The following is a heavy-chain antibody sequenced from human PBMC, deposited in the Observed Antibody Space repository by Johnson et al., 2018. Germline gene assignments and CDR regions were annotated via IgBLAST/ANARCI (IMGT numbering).Heavy chain of an antibody. D-gene: IGHD3-16*01. V-gene: IGHV3-74*01. CDR3: ARDRSYVDAFDV. CDR2: INSDGSST. J-gene: IGHJ3*01. CDR1: GITFSSNW. Sequence: VQLQESGGGLVQPGGPLRLSCAASGITFSSNWMHWVRQAPGKGLVWVSRINSDGSSTSYADSVKGRVTISRDNAKNTLYLKMNSLRAEDTAVYYCARDRSYVDAFDVWGQGTMVTVSS.